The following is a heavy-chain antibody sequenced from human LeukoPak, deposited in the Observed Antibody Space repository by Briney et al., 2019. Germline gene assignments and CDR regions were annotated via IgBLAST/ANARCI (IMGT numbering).Heavy chain of an antibody. CDR2: ISGSGGST. Sequence: PGGSLRLSCAASGFTFSSYAMSWVRQAPGKGLEWVSAISGSGGSTYYADSVKGRFTISRDNAKNSLYLQMNSLRAEDTAVYYCARDSLIELGEGYFDYWGQGTLVTVSS. D-gene: IGHD7-27*01. V-gene: IGHV3-23*01. CDR1: GFTFSSYA. CDR3: ARDSLIELGEGYFDY. J-gene: IGHJ4*02.